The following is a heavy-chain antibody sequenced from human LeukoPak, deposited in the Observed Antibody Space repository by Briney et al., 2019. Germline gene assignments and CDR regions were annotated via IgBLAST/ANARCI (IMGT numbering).Heavy chain of an antibody. Sequence: ASVKVSCKASGYTFTSYYMHWVRQAPGQGLEWMGIINPSGGSTSYAQKFQGRVTMTRDTSTSTVYMELSSLRSEDTAVYYCATGDQLLYEGLAFDIWGQGTMVTVSS. V-gene: IGHV1-46*01. CDR1: GYTFTSYY. CDR2: INPSGGST. D-gene: IGHD2-2*02. CDR3: ATGDQLLYEGLAFDI. J-gene: IGHJ3*02.